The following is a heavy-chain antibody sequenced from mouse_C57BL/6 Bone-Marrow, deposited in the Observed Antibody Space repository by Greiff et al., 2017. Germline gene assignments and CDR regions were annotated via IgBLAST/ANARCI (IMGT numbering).Heavy chain of an antibody. CDR3: ARGTYGNYESYFDY. V-gene: IGHV1-18*01. CDR2: INPNNGGT. Sequence: EVQLQQSGPELVKPGASVMIPCKASGYTFTDYNMDWVKQSHGKSLEWIGDINPNNGGTIYNQKFKGKATLTVDKSSSTAYMELRILTSEDTAVYYCARGTYGNYESYFDYWGQGTTLTVSS. CDR1: GYTFTDYN. J-gene: IGHJ2*01. D-gene: IGHD2-1*01.